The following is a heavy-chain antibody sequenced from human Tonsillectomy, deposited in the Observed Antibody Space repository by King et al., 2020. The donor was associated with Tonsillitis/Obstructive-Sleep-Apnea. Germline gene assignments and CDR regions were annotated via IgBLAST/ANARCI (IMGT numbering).Heavy chain of an antibody. Sequence: VQLVESGGGVVQPGRSLRLSCAASGFTFSSYGMHWVRQAPGKGLEWVAVISYDGNNKYYADSVKGRFTISRDSSKNTLYLQMNNLRAEDTAVYFCAKDVTTPHYYYGMDVWGQGTTVTVSS. V-gene: IGHV3-30*18. CDR3: AKDVTTPHYYYGMDV. CDR2: ISYDGNNK. D-gene: IGHD3-3*01. CDR1: GFTFSSYG. J-gene: IGHJ6*02.